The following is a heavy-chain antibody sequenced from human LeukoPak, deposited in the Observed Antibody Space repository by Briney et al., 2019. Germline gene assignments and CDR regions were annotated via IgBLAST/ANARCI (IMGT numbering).Heavy chain of an antibody. CDR3: AKDRVSPGFNWFDP. V-gene: IGHV3-23*01. J-gene: IGHJ5*02. D-gene: IGHD2/OR15-2a*01. CDR2: INGRGDNT. Sequence: PGGSLRLSCAASGVIIITYAMSWVRQAPGKGLEWVSAINGRGDNTYYADFVKGRFTISRAHSKSTVYLQMNSLRDEDTAVYYCAKDRVSPGFNWFDPWGQGTLVTVSS. CDR1: GVIIITYA.